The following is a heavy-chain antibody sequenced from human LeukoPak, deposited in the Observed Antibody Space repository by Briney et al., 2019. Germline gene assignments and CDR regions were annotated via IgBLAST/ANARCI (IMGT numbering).Heavy chain of an antibody. Sequence: SETLSLTCTVSGGSISSYYWSWIRQPPGKGLEWIGYIYYSGSTNYNPSLKSRVTISVDTSKNQFSLKLSSVTAADTAVYYCARGDYDFWSGDYNYWGQGTLVTVSS. CDR3: ARGDYDFWSGDYNY. CDR1: GGSISSYY. CDR2: IYYSGST. D-gene: IGHD3-3*01. J-gene: IGHJ4*02. V-gene: IGHV4-59*01.